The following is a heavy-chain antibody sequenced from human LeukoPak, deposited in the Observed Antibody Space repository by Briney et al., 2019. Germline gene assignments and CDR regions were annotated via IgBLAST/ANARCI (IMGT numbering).Heavy chain of an antibody. J-gene: IGHJ6*02. CDR3: AREWGQWLALSYYGMDV. CDR2: ISSSSSTI. Sequence: GGSLRLSCVASGFTFSSYSMNWVRQAPGKGLEWVSYISSSSSTIYYADSVKGRFTISRDSAKNSLYLQMNSLRAEDTAVYYCAREWGQWLALSYYGMDVWGQGTTVTVSS. V-gene: IGHV3-48*01. D-gene: IGHD6-19*01. CDR1: GFTFSSYS.